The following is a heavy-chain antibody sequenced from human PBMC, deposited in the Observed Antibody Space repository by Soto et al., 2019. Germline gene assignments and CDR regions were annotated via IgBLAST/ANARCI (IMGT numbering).Heavy chain of an antibody. V-gene: IGHV3-23*01. CDR1: GFTFSSYA. J-gene: IGHJ4*02. D-gene: IGHD1-26*01. Sequence: VGSLRLSCAASGFTFSSYAMSWVRQAPGKGLEWVSAISGSGGSTYYADSVKGRFTISRDNSKNTLYLQMNSLRAEDTAVYYCAKGRYSGSYSKPPGLFDYWGQGTLVTVSS. CDR3: AKGRYSGSYSKPPGLFDY. CDR2: ISGSGGST.